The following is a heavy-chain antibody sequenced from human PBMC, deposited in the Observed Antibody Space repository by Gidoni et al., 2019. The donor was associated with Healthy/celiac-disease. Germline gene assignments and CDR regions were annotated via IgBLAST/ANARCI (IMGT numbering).Heavy chain of an antibody. V-gene: IGHV3-23*01. J-gene: IGHJ4*02. CDR2: ISGSGGST. CDR3: AKEAATERIAARQDFDY. Sequence: EVQLLESGGGLVQPGGSLRLSCAASGFTFSSFSMRWVRQAPGKGLEWVSAISGSGGSTYYADSVKGRVTISRDNSKNTLYLQMNSLRAEDTAVYYCAKEAATERIAARQDFDYWGQGTLVTVSS. D-gene: IGHD6-6*01. CDR1: GFTFSSFS.